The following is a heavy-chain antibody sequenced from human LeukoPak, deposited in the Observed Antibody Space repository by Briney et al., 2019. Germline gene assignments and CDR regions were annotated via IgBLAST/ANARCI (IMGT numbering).Heavy chain of an antibody. Sequence: SGTLSLTCTVSGDSISSNNWWTWVRQPPGKGLEWIGEIYHSGSTTYNPSLKSRFTISLDKSKNQFSLKLTSVTAADTAVYYCATGGSISRRDLLNWGPGTLVTVSS. CDR2: IYHSGST. V-gene: IGHV4-4*02. D-gene: IGHD1-26*01. CDR1: GDSISSNNW. J-gene: IGHJ4*02. CDR3: ATGGSISRRDLLN.